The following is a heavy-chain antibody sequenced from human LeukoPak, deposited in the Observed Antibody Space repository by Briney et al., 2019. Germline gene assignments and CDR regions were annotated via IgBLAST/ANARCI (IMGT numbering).Heavy chain of an antibody. J-gene: IGHJ6*01. Sequence: GGSLRLSCVASVFTFSAYVMTWVRQAPGKGLEWVSSLGSDNKPHYSVSVKGRFAISRDNSKHALFLQLHNLRFEDTAVFLCGRDLLYYVAMDVGGEGTTV. CDR1: VFTFSAYV. CDR2: LGSDNKP. D-gene: IGHD3-10*02. CDR3: GRDLLYYVAMDV. V-gene: IGHV3-23*01.